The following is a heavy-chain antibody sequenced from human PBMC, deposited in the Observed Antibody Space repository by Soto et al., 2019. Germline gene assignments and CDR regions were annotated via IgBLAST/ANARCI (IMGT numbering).Heavy chain of an antibody. CDR2: ISKDGSHS. CDR3: ARGTDYADLGNAEYFHP. CDR1: GFNFRTYG. J-gene: IGHJ1*01. V-gene: IGHV3-30*03. D-gene: IGHD4-17*01. Sequence: QVQLVESGGGVVQPGRSLRLSCAASGFNFRTYGIHWVRQAPGKGLEWVALISKDGSHSYYAHSVKGRFTTSRDNSQNKAFLKVNSLRADDTAVYFCARGTDYADLGNAEYFHPWAQGTLVTVSS.